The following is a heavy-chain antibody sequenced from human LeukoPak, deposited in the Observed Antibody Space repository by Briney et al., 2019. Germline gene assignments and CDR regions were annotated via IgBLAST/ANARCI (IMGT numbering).Heavy chain of an antibody. CDR2: INHSGST. CDR3: ARHHPTWDGHDAFDI. V-gene: IGHV4-34*01. D-gene: IGHD1-14*01. CDR1: GGSFSGYY. Sequence: PSETLSLTCAVYGGSFSGYYWSWIRQPPGKGLEWIGEINHSGSTNYNPSLKSRVTISVDTSKNQFSLKLSSVTAADTAVYYCARHHPTWDGHDAFDIWGQGTMVTVSS. J-gene: IGHJ3*02.